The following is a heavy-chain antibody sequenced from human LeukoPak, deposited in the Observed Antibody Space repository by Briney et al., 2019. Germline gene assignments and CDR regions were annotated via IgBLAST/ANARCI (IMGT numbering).Heavy chain of an antibody. CDR3: ASSRSYYDSSGYYYKYYYYGMDV. CDR1: GGTFSSYA. D-gene: IGHD3-22*01. CDR2: IIPILGIA. V-gene: IGHV1-69*10. J-gene: IGHJ6*02. Sequence: GASVKVSCKASGGTFSSYAISWVRQAPGQGLEWMGGIIPILGIANYAQKFQGRVTITADKSTSTAYMELSSLRSEDTAVYYCASSRSYYDSSGYYYKYYYYGMDVWGQGTTVTVSS.